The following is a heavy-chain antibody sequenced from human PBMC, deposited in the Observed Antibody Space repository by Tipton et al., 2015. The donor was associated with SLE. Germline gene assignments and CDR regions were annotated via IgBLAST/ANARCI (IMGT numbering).Heavy chain of an antibody. CDR1: GDSMSSSNYY. CDR2: MYYSEST. CDR3: ARGLSQDN. V-gene: IGHV4-39*07. Sequence: TLSLTCTVSGDSMSSSNYYWGWIRRPPGKGLEWIGSMYYSESTYYNPSLKSRVSMLGDTSKNQFSLKLTSVTAADTAVYYCARGLSQDNWGQGTLVTVSS. J-gene: IGHJ4*02.